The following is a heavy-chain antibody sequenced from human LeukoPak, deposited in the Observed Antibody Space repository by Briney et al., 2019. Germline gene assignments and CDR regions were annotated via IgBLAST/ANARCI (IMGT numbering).Heavy chain of an antibody. J-gene: IGHJ4*02. CDR2: IKQDGSEK. CDR1: GFTFSRYW. V-gene: IGHV3-7*01. CDR3: ARGYYFDSSGFFPPYYFDY. D-gene: IGHD3-22*01. Sequence: QSGGSLRLSCAASGFTFSRYWMAWVRQAPGKGLEWVANIKQDGSEKYYVDSVKGRFTISRDNAKNSLDLQMNSLRAEDTAVYYCARGYYFDSSGFFPPYYFDYWGQGTLVTVSS.